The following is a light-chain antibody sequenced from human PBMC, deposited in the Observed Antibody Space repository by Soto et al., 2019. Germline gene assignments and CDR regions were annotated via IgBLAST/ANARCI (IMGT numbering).Light chain of an antibody. V-gene: IGKV3-15*01. CDR1: QNILNN. CDR2: GAS. CDR3: QQYSSSLRT. Sequence: DIVLTQSPATLSVSPGDRATLSCRASQNILNNLAWYHQKPGQPPRLLVYGASTRATDAPPRFRGSGSGTEFSLTISSLQSEDFGTYYCQQYSSSLRTFGQGTKVEIK. J-gene: IGKJ1*01.